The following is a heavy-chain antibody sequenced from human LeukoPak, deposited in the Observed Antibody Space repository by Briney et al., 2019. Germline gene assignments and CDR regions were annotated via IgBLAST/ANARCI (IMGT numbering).Heavy chain of an antibody. D-gene: IGHD3-10*01. Sequence: GGSLRLSCAASGFTFSDYAMSWVRQAPGKGLEWVSAISGTRGKTYYADSVKGRFTISRDNSKNTLYLEMKSLRVEDTAIYYCARADYSGSGSHVDWGQGTLVTVSS. CDR3: ARADYSGSGSHVD. CDR1: GFTFSDYA. CDR2: ISGTRGKT. J-gene: IGHJ4*02. V-gene: IGHV3-23*01.